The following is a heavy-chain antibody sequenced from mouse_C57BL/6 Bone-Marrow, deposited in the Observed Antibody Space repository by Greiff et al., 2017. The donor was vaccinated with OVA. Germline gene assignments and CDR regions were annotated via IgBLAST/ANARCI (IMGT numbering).Heavy chain of an antibody. CDR3: TRGRDYPRHVPYAMDY. V-gene: IGHV6-6*01. D-gene: IGHD5-5*01. CDR1: GFTFSDAW. CDR2: IRNKANNHAT. J-gene: IGHJ4*01. Sequence: EVKVEESGGGLVQPGGSMKLSCAASGFTFSDAWMDWVRQSPEKGLEWVAEIRNKANNHATYYAESVKGRFTISRDDSKSSVYLQMNSLRAEDTGIYYCTRGRDYPRHVPYAMDYWGQGTSVTVSS.